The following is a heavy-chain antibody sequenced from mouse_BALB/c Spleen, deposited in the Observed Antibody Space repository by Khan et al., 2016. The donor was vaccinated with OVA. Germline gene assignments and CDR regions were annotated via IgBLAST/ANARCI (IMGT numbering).Heavy chain of an antibody. J-gene: IGHJ2*01. D-gene: IGHD2-10*02. Sequence: EVQLKQSGPGLVKPSQSLSPTCTVTGYSITSDYAWNWIRQFPGNKLEWMGYISYSGNTNYNPSLKSRISITRDTSKNQFFLQLNSVTTEDTATYYCARVYGGDFDYWGQGTTLTVSS. CDR1: GYSITSDYA. CDR2: ISYSGNT. CDR3: ARVYGGDFDY. V-gene: IGHV3-2*02.